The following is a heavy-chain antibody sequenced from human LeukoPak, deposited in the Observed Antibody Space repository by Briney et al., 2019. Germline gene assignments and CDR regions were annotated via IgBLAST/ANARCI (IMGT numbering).Heavy chain of an antibody. J-gene: IGHJ4*02. CDR1: GFNFRTYD. CDR3: AKPGVSSNYYFDS. Sequence: GGSLRLSCAASGFNFRTYDMNWVRQAPGKGLEWVSTIKNSGSSTYYADSVKGRFTISRDNSKDTLYLQMNSLRAEDTALYYCAKPGVSSNYYFDSWGQGTLVTVSS. CDR2: IKNSGSST. V-gene: IGHV3-23*01. D-gene: IGHD2-8*01.